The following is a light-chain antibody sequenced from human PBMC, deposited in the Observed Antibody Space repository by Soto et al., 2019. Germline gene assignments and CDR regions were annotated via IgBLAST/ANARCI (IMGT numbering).Light chain of an antibody. CDR3: QQYGSSSTWT. Sequence: EIVLTQSPGNLSLSPGERATLSCRASQSVSSAYLAWYQHKPGQPPTLLIYAASSRVTGIPDRFSGSGSGTDFTLTISRLEPEDFAVYYCQQYGSSSTWTVGQGTKVDIK. CDR2: AAS. CDR1: QSVSSAY. V-gene: IGKV3-20*01. J-gene: IGKJ1*01.